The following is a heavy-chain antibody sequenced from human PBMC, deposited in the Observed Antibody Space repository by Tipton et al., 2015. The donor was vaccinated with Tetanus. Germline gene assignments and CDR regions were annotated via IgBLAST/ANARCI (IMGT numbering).Heavy chain of an antibody. CDR1: GYTFTGYY. J-gene: IGHJ6*02. CDR2: LDPNSCGT. CDR3: ARGRGDCIYSGMDV. Sequence: QLVQSGAEVKKPGASVKVSCKASGYTFTGYYMYWVRQAPGQGLEWMGWLDPNSCGTVYAQNFQGRVTMTRDTAISTAYMGQRSLRSDDTAVYYCARGRGDCIYSGMDVWGPGTTVTVS. V-gene: IGHV1-2*02. D-gene: IGHD2-21*01.